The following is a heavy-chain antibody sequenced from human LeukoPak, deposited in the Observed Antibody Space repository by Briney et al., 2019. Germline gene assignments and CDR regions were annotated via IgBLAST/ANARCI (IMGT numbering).Heavy chain of an antibody. CDR3: AKVTLGSYSSSPDY. CDR2: INTDGSST. J-gene: IGHJ4*02. V-gene: IGHV3-74*01. D-gene: IGHD1-26*01. Sequence: GRSLRLSCAASGFTFSSYWMHWVRQAPGKGLVWVSRINTDGSSTSYADSVKGRFTISRDNAKNTLYLQMNSLRAEDTAVYYCAKVTLGSYSSSPDYWGQGTLVTVSS. CDR1: GFTFSSYW.